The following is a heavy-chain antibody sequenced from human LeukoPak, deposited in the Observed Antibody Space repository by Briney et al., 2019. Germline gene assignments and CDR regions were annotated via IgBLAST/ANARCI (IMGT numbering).Heavy chain of an antibody. Sequence: GESLKISCKGSGYSFTSYWIGWVRQMPGKGLEWMGIIYPGDSDTRYSPSFQGQVTISADKSISTAYLQWSSLKASDTAMYYCARPKSITMVRGVIISDAFDIWGQGTMVTVSS. V-gene: IGHV5-51*01. CDR3: ARPKSITMVRGVIISDAFDI. D-gene: IGHD3-10*01. J-gene: IGHJ3*02. CDR2: IYPGDSDT. CDR1: GYSFTSYW.